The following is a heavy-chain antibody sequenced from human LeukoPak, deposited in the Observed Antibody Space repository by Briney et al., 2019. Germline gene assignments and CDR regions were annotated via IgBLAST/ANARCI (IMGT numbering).Heavy chain of an antibody. CDR3: TTYDILTGFDAFDI. D-gene: IGHD3-9*01. CDR2: IKSKTDGGTT. J-gene: IGHJ3*02. CDR1: GFTFSNAW. Sequence: GGSLRLSCAASGFTFSNAWMSWVRQAPGKGLEWVGRIKSKTDGGTTDYAAPVKGRFTISRDDSKSTLYLQMNSLKTEDTAVYYCTTYDILTGFDAFDIWGQGTMVTVSS. V-gene: IGHV3-15*01.